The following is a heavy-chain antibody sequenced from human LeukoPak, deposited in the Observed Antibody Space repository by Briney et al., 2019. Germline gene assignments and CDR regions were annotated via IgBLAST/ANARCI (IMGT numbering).Heavy chain of an antibody. Sequence: SETLSLTCAVSGYSISSGYYWGWIRQPPRKGLEWIGNNYHSGSTYYNPSLKSRVTRSVDTSKNQFSLKLSSVTAADTAVYYCARQFLEWLCTNWYFDLWGRGTLVTVSS. D-gene: IGHD3-3*01. J-gene: IGHJ2*01. CDR2: NYHSGST. CDR3: ARQFLEWLCTNWYFDL. V-gene: IGHV4-38-2*01. CDR1: GYSISSGYY.